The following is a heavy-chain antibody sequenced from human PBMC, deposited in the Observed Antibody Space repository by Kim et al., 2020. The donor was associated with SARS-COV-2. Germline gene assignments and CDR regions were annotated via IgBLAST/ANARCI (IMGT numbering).Heavy chain of an antibody. CDR1: GGSIRSGGKF. CDR2: ISYSGNS. Sequence: SETLSLTCSVSGGSIRSGGKFWTWIRQHPAKGLEWIGYISYSGNSHYSPSLRSRVSISLQTSENQFSLELTSVTAADTAVYYCARAEPLTYWYQGIRVTV. J-gene: IGHJ1*01. V-gene: IGHV4-31*03. CDR3: ARAEPLTY.